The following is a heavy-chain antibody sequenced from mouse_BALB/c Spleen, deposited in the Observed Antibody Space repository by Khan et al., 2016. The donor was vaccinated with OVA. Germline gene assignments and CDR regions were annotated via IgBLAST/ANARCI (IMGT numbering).Heavy chain of an antibody. CDR2: INPSTGYT. D-gene: IGHD1-1*01. V-gene: IGHV1-7*01. CDR3: ARRGLRWDFDY. CDR1: GYTFINYW. Sequence: LQESGAELAKPGASVKMSCKASGYTFINYWILWVKQRPGQGLEWIGYINPSTGYTEYNQNFKDNATLTADKSSSTAYMQLSSLTSEDSAVYYCARRGLRWDFDYWGQGTTLTVSS. J-gene: IGHJ2*01.